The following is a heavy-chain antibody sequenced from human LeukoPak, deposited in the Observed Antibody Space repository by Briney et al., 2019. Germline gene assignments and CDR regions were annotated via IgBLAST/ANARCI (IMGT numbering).Heavy chain of an antibody. D-gene: IGHD1-7*01. J-gene: IGHJ4*02. CDR3: ARDYWWNYDY. CDR1: GFSFSYYW. V-gene: IGHV3-74*01. Sequence: AGGSLRLSCAASGFSFSYYWMHWVRQGSGKGPVWVSRIIGDGTRTDHADSVKGRFTISRDNSKNTIYLQMDSLRAEDTAIYYCARDYWWNYDYWGQGTLVTVSS. CDR2: IIGDGTRT.